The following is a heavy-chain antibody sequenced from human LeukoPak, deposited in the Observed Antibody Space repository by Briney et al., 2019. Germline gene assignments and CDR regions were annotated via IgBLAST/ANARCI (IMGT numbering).Heavy chain of an antibody. V-gene: IGHV3-7*01. CDR3: VTTYYDFWSGYFPSDY. Sequence: GGSLRLSCAASGFTFSSYWMSWVRQAPGKGLEWVANIKQDGSEKYYVDSVKGRFTISRGNAKNSLYLQMNSLRAEDTAVYYCVTTYYDFWSGYFPSDYWGQGTLVTVSS. CDR2: IKQDGSEK. D-gene: IGHD3-3*01. CDR1: GFTFSSYW. J-gene: IGHJ4*02.